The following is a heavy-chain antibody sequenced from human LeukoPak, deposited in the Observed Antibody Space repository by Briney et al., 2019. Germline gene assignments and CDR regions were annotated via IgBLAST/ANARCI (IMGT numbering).Heavy chain of an antibody. CDR3: ARATLVTAAIDY. J-gene: IGHJ4*02. CDR1: GGSISSSSYY. D-gene: IGHD2-2*02. Sequence: SETLSLTCTVSGGSISSSSYYWGWIRNPPGKGLEWIGSIYYSGSTYYNPSLKSRVTISVDTSKNQFSLKLSSVTAADTAVYYCARATLVTAAIDYWGQGTLVTVSS. V-gene: IGHV4-39*07. CDR2: IYYSGST.